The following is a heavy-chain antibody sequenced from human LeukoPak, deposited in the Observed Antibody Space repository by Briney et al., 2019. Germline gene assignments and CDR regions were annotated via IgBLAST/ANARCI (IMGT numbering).Heavy chain of an antibody. CDR3: ARTIIEVNWFDP. CDR1: GGSISSSSYY. V-gene: IGHV4-39*01. CDR2: IYYSGST. J-gene: IGHJ5*02. Sequence: PSETLSLTCTVSGGSISSSSYYWGWIRQPPGKGLEWIGSIYYSGSTYYNPSLKSRVTISVDTSKNQFSLKVSSVTVADTAVYYCARTIIEVNWFDPWGQGTLVTVSS. D-gene: IGHD3-22*01.